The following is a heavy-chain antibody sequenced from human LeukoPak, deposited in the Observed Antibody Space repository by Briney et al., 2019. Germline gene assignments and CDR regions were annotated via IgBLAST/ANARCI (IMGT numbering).Heavy chain of an antibody. J-gene: IGHJ4*02. CDR2: IYRSGST. CDR3: ARVLITFGGVIGPFDY. Sequence: SETLYLTCAVSGGSISSGGYSWRWIRQPPGKGLEWIGYIYRSGSTYYNPFLKIRVTISVDRSKHQFSQKLSSVTAADMAVYYCARVLITFGGVIGPFDYWGQGTLVTVSS. CDR1: GGSISSGGYS. V-gene: IGHV4-30-2*01. D-gene: IGHD3-16*02.